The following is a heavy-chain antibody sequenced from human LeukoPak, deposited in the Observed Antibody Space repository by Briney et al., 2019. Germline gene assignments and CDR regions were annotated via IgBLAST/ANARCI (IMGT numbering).Heavy chain of an antibody. V-gene: IGHV4-59*12. CDR3: ARDIRYSSSWYSRLGYWFDP. J-gene: IGHJ5*02. CDR1: GGSIDTYY. Sequence: SETLSLTCTVSGGSIDTYYWNWIRQPPGKGLEWIGYVFHTGSTNYNPSLKSRVTMSVDTSKNQFSLKLSSVTAADTAVYYCARDIRYSSSWYSRLGYWFDPWGQGTLVTVSA. CDR2: VFHTGST. D-gene: IGHD6-13*01.